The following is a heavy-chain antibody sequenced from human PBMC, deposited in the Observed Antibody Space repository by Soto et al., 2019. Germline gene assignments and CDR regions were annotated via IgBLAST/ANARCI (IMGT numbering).Heavy chain of an antibody. Sequence: ASETLSLTCTVSGDSVTSVSDYWSWIRQPPGKGLEWIGYIYYSGSADYIPSLGSRVTISIDTSKNQFSLKLTSVTAADTAVYYCARGVGFGYYYYHMDLWGQGTTVTV. CDR1: GDSVTSVSDY. D-gene: IGHD3-10*01. J-gene: IGHJ6*02. CDR2: IYYSGSA. CDR3: ARGVGFGYYYYHMDL. V-gene: IGHV4-61*01.